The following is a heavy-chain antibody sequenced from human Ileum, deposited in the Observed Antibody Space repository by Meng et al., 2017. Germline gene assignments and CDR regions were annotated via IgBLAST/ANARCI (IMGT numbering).Heavy chain of an antibody. CDR1: RGSFTNNNYY. Sequence: QLRLQASGPGLVKPSETLSRTCSVSRGSFTNNNYYWVWIRRPPGKGLEWIGRLSSTPPSSSHPSLPLRFSISVPPSTLPFSLKLISLTAADTALSSSSLPSPSSPPPLWGQGTLVTVSS. CDR3: SLPSPSSPPPL. CDR2: LSSTPPS. J-gene: IGHJ4*02. V-gene: IGHV4-39*01.